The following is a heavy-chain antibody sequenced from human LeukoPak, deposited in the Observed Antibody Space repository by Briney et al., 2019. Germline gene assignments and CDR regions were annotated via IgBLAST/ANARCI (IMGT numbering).Heavy chain of an antibody. CDR2: INKDGGEK. Sequence: YPGRSLRLSCAASGFTFSSYAMSWVRQAPGKGLEWVANINKDGGEKYYVDSVKGRFTISRDNAKNSLYLQMNSLRADDTAVYYCVKDSPPRYSGSPPAYWGQGTLVTVSS. J-gene: IGHJ4*02. D-gene: IGHD1-26*01. V-gene: IGHV3-7*03. CDR1: GFTFSSYA. CDR3: VKDSPPRYSGSPPAY.